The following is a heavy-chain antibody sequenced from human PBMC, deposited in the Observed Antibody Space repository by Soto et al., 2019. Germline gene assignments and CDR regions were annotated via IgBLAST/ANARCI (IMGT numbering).Heavy chain of an antibody. J-gene: IGHJ4*02. V-gene: IGHV3-23*01. D-gene: IGHD2-8*01. Sequence: PGGSLRLSCAASGSTFSSYVMNWVRLAPGKGLEWVSGISPSGGNTYYADSVKGRFTISRDNSKNTLYLQMNSLRAEDTAVYYCAKGFVGVCYHCSYHFDSWGQGA. CDR1: GSTFSSYV. CDR3: AKGFVGVCYHCSYHFDS. CDR2: ISPSGGNT.